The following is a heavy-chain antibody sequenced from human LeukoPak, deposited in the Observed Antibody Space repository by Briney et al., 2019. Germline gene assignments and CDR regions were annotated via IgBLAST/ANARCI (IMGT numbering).Heavy chain of an antibody. V-gene: IGHV3-7*01. CDR1: RFTFSTSW. Sequence: GGSLRLSCAASRFTFSTSWVAWVRQAPGKGLEWVATIKEDGSQKYYVDFVKGRFTISRDNAKNSLSLQMNSLRVEDTAVYFCVRNLAYDSFDIWGQGTMVTVSS. CDR3: VRNLAYDSFDI. CDR2: IKEDGSQK. J-gene: IGHJ3*02. D-gene: IGHD3-16*01.